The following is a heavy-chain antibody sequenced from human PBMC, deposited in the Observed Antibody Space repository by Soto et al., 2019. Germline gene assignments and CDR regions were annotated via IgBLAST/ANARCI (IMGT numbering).Heavy chain of an antibody. Sequence: GASVKVSCKASGGTFSSYAISWVRQAPGQGLEWMGGIIPIFGTANYAQKSQGRVTITADESTSTAYMELSSLRSEDTAVYYCVRSRYDYVWGTRTPGAFDIWGRGTMVTVSS. CDR1: GGTFSSYA. J-gene: IGHJ3*02. CDR2: IIPIFGTA. V-gene: IGHV1-69*13. CDR3: VRSRYDYVWGTRTPGAFDI. D-gene: IGHD3-16*01.